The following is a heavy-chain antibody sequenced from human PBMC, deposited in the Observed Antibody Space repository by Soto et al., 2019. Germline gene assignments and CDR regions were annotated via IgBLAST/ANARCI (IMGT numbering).Heavy chain of an antibody. J-gene: IGHJ6*02. Sequence: QVQLVESGGGVVQPGRSLRLSCAASGFTFSSYAMHWVRQAPGKGLEWVAVISYDGSNKYYADSVKGRFTISRDNSKNTVYLEMNSLRAEDTAVYYCARDIYSYVYFRCQNYYYGMDVWGQGTTVTVSS. CDR1: GFTFSSYA. D-gene: IGHD5-18*01. CDR2: ISYDGSNK. CDR3: ARDIYSYVYFRCQNYYYGMDV. V-gene: IGHV3-30-3*01.